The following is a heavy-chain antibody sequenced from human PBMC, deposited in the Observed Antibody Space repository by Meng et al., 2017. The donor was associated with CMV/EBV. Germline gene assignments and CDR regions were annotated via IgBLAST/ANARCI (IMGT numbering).Heavy chain of an antibody. CDR3: TSGGVVVPAARDDEYYYYYGMDV. CDR1: GFTCSGSA. Sequence: GGSLRLSCAASGFTCSGSAMHWVRQASGKGLEWVGRIRSKANSYTTAYAASVKGRFTISRDDSKNTAYLQMNSLKTEDTAVYYCTSGGVVVPAARDDEYYYYYGMDVWGQGTTVTVSS. V-gene: IGHV3-73*01. J-gene: IGHJ6*02. CDR2: IRSKANSYTT. D-gene: IGHD2-2*01.